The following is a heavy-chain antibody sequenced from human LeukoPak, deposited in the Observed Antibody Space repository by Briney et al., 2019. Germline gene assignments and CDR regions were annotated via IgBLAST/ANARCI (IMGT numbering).Heavy chain of an antibody. Sequence: GGSLRLSCAASGFMFSNYDMHWVRQAPGKGLEYVSHISTNGGSTYYAISVNGRFTISRDNSKNTLYLQMGSLRAEDMAVYYCARGRGYIYGYDYWGQGTLVTVSS. J-gene: IGHJ4*02. CDR3: ARGRGYIYGYDY. CDR1: GFMFSNYD. V-gene: IGHV3-64*01. CDR2: ISTNGGST. D-gene: IGHD5-18*01.